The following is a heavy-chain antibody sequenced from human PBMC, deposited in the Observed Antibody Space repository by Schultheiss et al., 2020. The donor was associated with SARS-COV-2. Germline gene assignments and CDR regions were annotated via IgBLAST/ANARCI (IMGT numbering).Heavy chain of an antibody. CDR2: IWYDGSNK. CDR1: GFTFSSYG. V-gene: IGHV3-33*01. D-gene: IGHD4-11*01. CDR3: ARGYYSNSNFDY. Sequence: GGSLRLSCAASGFTFSSYGMHWVRQAPGKGLEWVAVIWYDGSNKYYADSVKGRFTISRDNSKNTVYLQMNSLRAEDTAVYYCARGYYSNSNFDYWGQGTLVTVSS. J-gene: IGHJ4*02.